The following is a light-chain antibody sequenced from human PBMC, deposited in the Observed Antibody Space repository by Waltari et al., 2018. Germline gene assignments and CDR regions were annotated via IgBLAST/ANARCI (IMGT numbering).Light chain of an antibody. V-gene: IGKV1-39*01. CDR1: QSISGY. CDR3: QQSYTNPRT. Sequence: DIQMTQSPSSLATSVGVRVTITCRASQSISGYLNWYQQKPGKAPKHLIYATSSLQRGVPSRFSGSGSGTDFTLTISSLQPEDFGTYYCQQSYTNPRTFGQGTKVEIK. CDR2: ATS. J-gene: IGKJ1*01.